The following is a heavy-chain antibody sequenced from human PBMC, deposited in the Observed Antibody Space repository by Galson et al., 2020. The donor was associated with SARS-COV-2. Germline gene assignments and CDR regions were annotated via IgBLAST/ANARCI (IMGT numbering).Heavy chain of an antibody. J-gene: IGHJ2*01. CDR1: GVSMTSGDYY. D-gene: IGHD3-9*01. CDR2: IYASGST. Sequence: SETLSLTCTVSGVSMTSGDYYWSWIRQPAGEGLEWIGRIYASGSTNYSPSLKSRLTLSLATAKNQFSLKLSSVTAADTAVYFCAREDFDLSNRAWYVDLWGRGTLITVSS. V-gene: IGHV4-61*02. CDR3: AREDFDLSNRAWYVDL.